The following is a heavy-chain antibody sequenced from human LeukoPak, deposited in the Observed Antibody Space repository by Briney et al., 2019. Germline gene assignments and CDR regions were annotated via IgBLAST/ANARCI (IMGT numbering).Heavy chain of an antibody. CDR2: IYYSGST. Sequence: SETLSLTCTVSGGSISGYYWSWIRQPPGKGLEWIEYIYYSGSTNYNPSLKSRVTISVDTSKNQFSVKLSSVTAADTALYYCARGRTDIVVVVADTDLAFDIWGQGTMVTVSS. CDR1: GGSISGYY. V-gene: IGHV4-59*01. D-gene: IGHD2-15*01. CDR3: ARGRTDIVVVVADTDLAFDI. J-gene: IGHJ3*02.